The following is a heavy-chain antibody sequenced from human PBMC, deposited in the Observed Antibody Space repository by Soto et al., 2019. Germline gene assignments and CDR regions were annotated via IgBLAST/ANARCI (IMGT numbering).Heavy chain of an antibody. CDR3: TGGYLDTIMAPG. Sequence: EVQLVESGGGLVQPGGSLKLSCAASGFTFSGSAIHWVRQASGKGLEWVGRIRSKANSYATEYDASVKGRFIISRDDSKNTAYLQMNSLKTEDTAVYYCTGGYLDTIMAPGWGQGTLVTVSS. D-gene: IGHD3-22*01. J-gene: IGHJ4*02. V-gene: IGHV3-73*01. CDR2: IRSKANSYAT. CDR1: GFTFSGSA.